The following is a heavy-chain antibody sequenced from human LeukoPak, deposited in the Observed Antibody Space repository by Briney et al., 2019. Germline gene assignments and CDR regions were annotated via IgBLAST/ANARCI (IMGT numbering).Heavy chain of an antibody. CDR2: INPNSGGT. J-gene: IGHJ5*02. CDR1: GYTFTGYY. Sequence: ASVKVSCKASGYTFTGYYMHCVRQAPGQGLEWMGWINPNSGGTNYAQKFQGWVTMTRDTSISTAYMELSRLRSDDTAVYYCARDRVAAAGQGGNWFDPWGQGTLVTVSS. CDR3: ARDRVAAAGQGGNWFDP. D-gene: IGHD6-13*01. V-gene: IGHV1-2*04.